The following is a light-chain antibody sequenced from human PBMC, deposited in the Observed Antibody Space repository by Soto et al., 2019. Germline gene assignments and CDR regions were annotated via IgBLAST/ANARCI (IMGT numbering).Light chain of an antibody. J-gene: IGLJ1*01. Sequence: QSALTQPASVSGSPGQSITISCTGTSSDVGGYNYVSWYQQHPGKAPKLMIYDVGNRPSGVSNRFSGSKSGNTASLTISGLQAEDEADYYCISYTSSSTLYVFGTGTKLTVL. CDR1: SSDVGGYNY. CDR2: DVG. V-gene: IGLV2-14*01. CDR3: ISYTSSSTLYV.